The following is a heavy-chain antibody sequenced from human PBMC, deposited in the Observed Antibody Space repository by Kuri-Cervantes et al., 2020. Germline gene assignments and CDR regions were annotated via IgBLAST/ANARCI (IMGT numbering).Heavy chain of an antibody. D-gene: IGHD6-19*01. J-gene: IGHJ3*02. CDR3: AREGTSGWSGMDAFDI. Sequence: GGSLRLSCAASGFTFSSYAMSWVRQAPGKGLEWVSSISSSSSYIYYADSVKGRFTISRDNAKNSLFLHMNSLRAEDTAVYYCAREGTSGWSGMDAFDIWGQGTMVTVSS. CDR2: ISSSSSYI. CDR1: GFTFSSYA. V-gene: IGHV3-21*01.